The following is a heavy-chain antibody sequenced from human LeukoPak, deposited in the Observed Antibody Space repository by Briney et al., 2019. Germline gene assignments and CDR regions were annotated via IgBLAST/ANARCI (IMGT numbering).Heavy chain of an antibody. D-gene: IGHD1-26*01. J-gene: IGHJ4*02. V-gene: IGHV3-23*01. CDR3: AKATDSGTFPYFDS. CDR1: GFTFGNYA. Sequence: HPGGSLRLSCGASGFTFGNYAMSWVRQAPGRGLVWVSFLDANDNGAYYSDSVKGRFASSRDNSKNTLYLQMNSLRAEDTAVYYCAKATDSGTFPYFDSWGQGTLVTVSS. CDR2: LDANDNGA.